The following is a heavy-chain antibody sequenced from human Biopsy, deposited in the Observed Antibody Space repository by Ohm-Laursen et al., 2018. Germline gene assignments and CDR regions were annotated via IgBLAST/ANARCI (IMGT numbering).Heavy chain of an antibody. J-gene: IGHJ6*02. D-gene: IGHD5-18*01. CDR2: IFYDGSNT. Sequence: SSLRLSCAASEFTFNNYGMQWVRQAPGKGLEWVAFIFYDGSNTYYADSVKGRFTISRDNSRDTLYLQMSSLRAEDTAVYYCAKDRYNYTPIGGFSMDVWGQGTTVTVSS. CDR1: EFTFNNYG. V-gene: IGHV3-30*18. CDR3: AKDRYNYTPIGGFSMDV.